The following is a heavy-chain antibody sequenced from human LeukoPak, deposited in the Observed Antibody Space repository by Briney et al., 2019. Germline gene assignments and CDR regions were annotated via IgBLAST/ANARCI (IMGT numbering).Heavy chain of an antibody. CDR2: IYYSGGT. V-gene: IGHV4-59*01. CDR3: ARGDMNLFFFEY. Sequence: SETLSLTCTVSGGSISSYYWSWIRQPPGKGLEWIGYIYYSGGTNYNPSLKSRVTISVDTSKNQFSLKLSSVTAADTAVYYCARGDMNLFFFEYWGEGDLVTVS. D-gene: IGHD3-16*01. CDR1: GGSISSYY. J-gene: IGHJ4*02.